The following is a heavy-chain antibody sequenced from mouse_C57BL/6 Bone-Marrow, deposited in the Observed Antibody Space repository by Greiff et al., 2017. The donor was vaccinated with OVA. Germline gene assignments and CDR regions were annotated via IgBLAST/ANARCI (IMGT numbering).Heavy chain of an antibody. V-gene: IGHV1-82*01. CDR2: IYPGDGDT. J-gene: IGHJ2*01. CDR3: ARWGFWDGYFYFDY. D-gene: IGHD2-3*01. CDR1: GYAFSSSW. Sequence: QVQLQQSGPELVKPGASVKISCKASGYAFSSSWMNWVKQRPGKGLEWIGRIYPGDGDTNYNGKFKGKATLTADKSSSTAYMQLSSLTSEDSAIYYCARWGFWDGYFYFDYWGQGTTLTVSS.